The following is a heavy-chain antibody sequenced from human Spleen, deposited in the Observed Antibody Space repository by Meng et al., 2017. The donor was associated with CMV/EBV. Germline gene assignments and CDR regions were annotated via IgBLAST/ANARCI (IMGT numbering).Heavy chain of an antibody. CDR2: IYPGDSDT. Sequence: SCKCSGYTFTNSWIGWVRQMPGKGLECMGIIYPGDSDTKYSPSFQGQVTISADKSINTAYLQWSSLQASDTAMYYCARSTTVTDFDSWGQGTLVTVSS. D-gene: IGHD4-11*01. V-gene: IGHV5-51*01. CDR1: GYTFTNSW. CDR3: ARSTTVTDFDS. J-gene: IGHJ4*02.